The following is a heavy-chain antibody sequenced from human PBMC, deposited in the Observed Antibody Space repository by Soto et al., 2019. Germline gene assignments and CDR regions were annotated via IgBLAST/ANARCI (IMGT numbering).Heavy chain of an antibody. CDR3: AREGLRDIVTFDY. Sequence: QRLSCAASGFTFSSYAMHWVRQAPGKGLEWVAVISYDGSNKYYADSVKGRFTISRDNSKNTLYLQMNSLRAEDTAVYYCAREGLRDIVTFDYWGQGTLVTVSS. J-gene: IGHJ4*02. CDR2: ISYDGSNK. V-gene: IGHV3-30-3*01. CDR1: GFTFSSYA. D-gene: IGHD2-15*01.